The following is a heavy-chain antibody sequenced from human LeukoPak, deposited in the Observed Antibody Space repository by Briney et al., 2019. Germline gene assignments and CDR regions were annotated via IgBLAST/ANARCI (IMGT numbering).Heavy chain of an antibody. CDR2: ISSSSSTI. J-gene: IGHJ3*02. D-gene: IGHD3-22*01. CDR3: ARVRWCYYDSIDAFDI. V-gene: IGHV3-48*02. Sequence: PGGSLRLSCAASGFTFSSYSMNWVRQAPGKGLEWVSYISSSSSTIYYADSVKGRFTISRDNAKNSLYLQMNSLRDEDTAVYYCARVRWCYYDSIDAFDIWGQGTMVTVSS. CDR1: GFTFSSYS.